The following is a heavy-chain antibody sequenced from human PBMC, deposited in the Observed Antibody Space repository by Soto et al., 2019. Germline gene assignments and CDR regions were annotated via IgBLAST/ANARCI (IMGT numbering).Heavy chain of an antibody. Sequence: SETLSLTCTVSGGSISSYFWSWIRQPPGKGLEWIGYIYSRGSTNYNPSLKSRLTISVDTSKNQFSLKLTSVTAADTAVYYCARAGTAMVHLDYWGQELWSPSPQ. CDR3: ARAGTAMVHLDY. CDR1: GGSISSYF. V-gene: IGHV4-59*12. D-gene: IGHD5-18*01. CDR2: IYSRGST. J-gene: IGHJ4*01.